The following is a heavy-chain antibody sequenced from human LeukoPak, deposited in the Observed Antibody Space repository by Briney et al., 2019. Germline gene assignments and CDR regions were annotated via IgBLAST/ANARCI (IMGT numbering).Heavy chain of an antibody. CDR1: GFTFSRYW. CDR2: IKEDGSEK. D-gene: IGHD3-10*01. V-gene: IGHV3-7*01. CDR3: ARDRDEGSSD. J-gene: IGHJ4*02. Sequence: GGSLRLSCAASGFTFSRYWMSWVRQAPGKGLEWVANIKEDGSEKYYVDSVKGRFTISRDNTKNSLYLQMNSLRAEDTAVYYCARDRDEGSSDWGQGTLVTVSS.